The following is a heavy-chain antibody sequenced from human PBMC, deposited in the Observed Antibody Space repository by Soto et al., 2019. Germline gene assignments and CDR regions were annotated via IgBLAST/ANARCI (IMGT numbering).Heavy chain of an antibody. CDR2: ISYDGSNK. Sequence: SLRLSCAASGFTFSSYAMHWVRQAPGKGLEWVAVISYDGSNKYYADSVKGRFTISRDNSKNTLYLQMNSLRAEDTAVYYCTTYSLASGGFDPWGQGTLVTVSS. J-gene: IGHJ5*02. CDR1: GFTFSSYA. CDR3: TTYSLASGGFDP. V-gene: IGHV3-30-3*01. D-gene: IGHD1-26*01.